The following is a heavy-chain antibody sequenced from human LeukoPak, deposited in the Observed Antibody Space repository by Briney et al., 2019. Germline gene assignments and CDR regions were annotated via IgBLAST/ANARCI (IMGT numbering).Heavy chain of an antibody. J-gene: IGHJ4*02. Sequence: SETLSLTCAVSGYSITSSSWWGWIRQPPGKGLEWIGYIYLSGTTYYNPSLQSRVTMSVDTSKNQFSLKLSSVTAVDTAVYYCARKENVYYYFDYWGQGTLVTVSS. D-gene: IGHD3-10*01. CDR1: GYSITSSSW. V-gene: IGHV4-28*01. CDR3: ARKENVYYYFDY. CDR2: IYLSGTT.